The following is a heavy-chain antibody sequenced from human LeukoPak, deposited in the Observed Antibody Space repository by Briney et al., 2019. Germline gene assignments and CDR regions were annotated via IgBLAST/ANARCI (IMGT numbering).Heavy chain of an antibody. CDR2: ISAYNGNT. V-gene: IGHV1-18*01. CDR1: GGTFTSYA. J-gene: IGHJ4*02. CDR3: ARGYCSGGSCYYFDY. D-gene: IGHD2-15*01. Sequence: GASGKVSGKASGGTFTSYAISWVRQAPGQGREWMGWISAYNGNTNYAQKLQGRVTMTTDTSTSTAYMELRSLRSDDTAVYYCARGYCSGGSCYYFDYWGQGTLVTVSS.